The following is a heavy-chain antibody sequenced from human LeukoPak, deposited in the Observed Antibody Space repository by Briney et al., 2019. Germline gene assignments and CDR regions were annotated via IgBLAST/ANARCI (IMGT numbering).Heavy chain of an antibody. V-gene: IGHV4-31*03. J-gene: IGHJ4*02. CDR1: GGSIRSGGYY. CDR2: IYYSGNT. Sequence: SETLSLTCTVSGGSIRSGGYYWSWIRQHPGKGLEWIGYIYYSGNTYYSPSLKSRVTISVDTSKNQFSLKLSSVTAADTAVYYCARGTPWGYFDWGQGTLVTVSS. CDR3: ARGTPWGYFD. D-gene: IGHD3-9*01.